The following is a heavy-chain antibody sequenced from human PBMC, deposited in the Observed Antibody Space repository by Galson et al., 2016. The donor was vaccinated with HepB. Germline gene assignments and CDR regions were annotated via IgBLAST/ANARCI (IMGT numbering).Heavy chain of an antibody. Sequence: SLRLSCAASGFRFSDYSMNWVRQAPGRGLEWVAYISASSGTIYYADSVKGRFTISRDNANNSLSLQMNSLRAEATAFYYCARPYTYYFGSGSYFDVLHYGMDVWGQGTTVTVSS. V-gene: IGHV3-48*01. D-gene: IGHD3-10*01. J-gene: IGHJ6*02. CDR3: ARPYTYYFGSGSYFDVLHYGMDV. CDR2: ISASSGTI. CDR1: GFRFSDYS.